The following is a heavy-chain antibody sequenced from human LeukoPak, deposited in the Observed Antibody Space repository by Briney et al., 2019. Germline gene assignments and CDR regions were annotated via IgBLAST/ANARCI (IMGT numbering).Heavy chain of an antibody. J-gene: IGHJ4*02. V-gene: IGHV1-2*06. D-gene: IGHD7-27*01. Sequence: ASVKVSCKASGYTFTGYYMHWVRQAPGQGLEWMGRINPNSGGTIYAQKFQGRVTMTRDTSTNTAYMELSGLTSEDTAVYYCARNPPRTGDFNSWGQGALVTVSS. CDR1: GYTFTGYY. CDR3: ARNPPRTGDFNS. CDR2: INPNSGGT.